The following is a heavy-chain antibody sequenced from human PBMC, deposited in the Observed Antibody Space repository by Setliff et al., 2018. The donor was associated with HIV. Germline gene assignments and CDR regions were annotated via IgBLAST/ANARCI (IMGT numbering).Heavy chain of an antibody. J-gene: IGHJ2*01. CDR3: ARDVKGYIYGSTYWYFDL. V-gene: IGHV3-74*01. D-gene: IGHD5-18*01. CDR1: GFTFSSYW. CDR2: INSDGSST. Sequence: PGGSLRLSCAASGFTFSSYWMYWVRQAPGKGLVWVSRINSDGSSTSYADSVEGRFTISRDNAKNTLFLQMNSLRAEDTAVYYCARDVKGYIYGSTYWYFDLWGRGTLVTVS.